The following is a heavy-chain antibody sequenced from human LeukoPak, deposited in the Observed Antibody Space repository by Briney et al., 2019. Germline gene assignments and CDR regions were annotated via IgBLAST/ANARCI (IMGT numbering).Heavy chain of an antibody. CDR2: INPNSGGT. V-gene: IGHV1-2*06. Sequence: ASVKVSCKASGYTFTGYYMHWVRQAPGQGLEWMGRINPNSGGTNYAQKFQGRVTMTRDTSISTAYMELSRLRSDDTAVYYCARGPVYCRGGSCYRSRGDYWGQGTLVTVSS. D-gene: IGHD2-15*01. CDR3: ARGPVYCRGGSCYRSRGDY. J-gene: IGHJ4*02. CDR1: GYTFTGYY.